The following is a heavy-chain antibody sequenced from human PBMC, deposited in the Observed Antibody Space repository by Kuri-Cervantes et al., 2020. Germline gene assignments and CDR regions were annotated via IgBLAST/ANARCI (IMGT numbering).Heavy chain of an antibody. V-gene: IGHV3-13*01. CDR1: GFTFSSYD. CDR3: ARGHDY. Sequence: GESLKISCAASGFTFSSYDMHWVRQVTGKGLEWVSAIATTGDTYYSGSVKGRFTISRDNSKNTLYLQMNSLRAEDTAVYYCARGHDYWGQGTLVTVSS. CDR2: IATTGDT. J-gene: IGHJ4*02.